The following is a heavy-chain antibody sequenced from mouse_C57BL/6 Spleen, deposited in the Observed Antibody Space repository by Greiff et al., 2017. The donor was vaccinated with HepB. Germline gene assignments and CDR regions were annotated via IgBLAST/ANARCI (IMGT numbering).Heavy chain of an antibody. CDR3: ARDEGYPIYYAMDY. D-gene: IGHD2-3*01. V-gene: IGHV14-2*01. Sequence: EVQGVESGAELVKPGASVKLSCTASGFNIKDYYMHWVKQRTEQGLEWIGRIDPEDGETKYAPKFQGKATITADTSSNTAYLKLSSLTSEDTAVYYCARDEGYPIYYAMDYWGQGTSVTVSS. CDR2: IDPEDGET. CDR1: GFNIKDYY. J-gene: IGHJ4*01.